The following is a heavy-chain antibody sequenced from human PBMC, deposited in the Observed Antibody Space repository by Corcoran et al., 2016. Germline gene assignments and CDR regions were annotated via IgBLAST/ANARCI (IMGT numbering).Heavy chain of an antibody. Sequence: QVQLVESGGGLVKPGGSLRLSCSASGFTFSNHYMSWIRQAPGKGLEWVSHISCSGGTQYYVDSVTGRFIISRDNAKNSLYLQMNSLRAEDAAVYYCARRGATGRAFDIWGQGTMVTVSS. J-gene: IGHJ3*02. CDR1: GFTFSNHY. CDR2: ISCSGGTQ. V-gene: IGHV3-11*01. CDR3: ARRGATGRAFDI.